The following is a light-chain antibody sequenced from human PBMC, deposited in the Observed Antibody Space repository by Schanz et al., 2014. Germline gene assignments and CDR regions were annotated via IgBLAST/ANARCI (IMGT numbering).Light chain of an antibody. CDR1: SSNIGNNY. V-gene: IGLV1-51*01. CDR2: DND. J-gene: IGLJ3*02. Sequence: QSVLTQPPSVSAAPGQKVTISCSGSSSNIGNNYVSWYQQLPGTAPKLLIYDNDKRPSGIPDRFSGSKSGTSATLGITGLQTGDEADYYRGTWDSGLSAGRVFGGGTKLTVL. CDR3: GTWDSGLSAGRV.